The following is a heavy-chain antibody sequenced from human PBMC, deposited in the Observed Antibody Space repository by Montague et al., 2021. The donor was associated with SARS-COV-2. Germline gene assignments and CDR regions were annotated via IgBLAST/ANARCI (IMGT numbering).Heavy chain of an antibody. V-gene: IGHV4-59*01. Sequence: SETLSLTCTASGGSISSYYWSWIRQPPGKGLEWIGYIYYSGSTNYNPSLKSRVTISVDTSKNQLSLKLSSVTAADTAVYYYARVFPRWLQFDPYFDYWGQGTLVTVSS. D-gene: IGHD5-24*01. J-gene: IGHJ4*02. CDR2: IYYSGST. CDR1: GGSISSYY. CDR3: ARVFPRWLQFDPYFDY.